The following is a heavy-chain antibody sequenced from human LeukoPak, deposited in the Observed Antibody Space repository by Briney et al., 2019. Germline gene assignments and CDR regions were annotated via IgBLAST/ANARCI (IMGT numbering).Heavy chain of an antibody. CDR3: ARDEGYQLFPLHY. J-gene: IGHJ4*02. CDR1: GYTFTDYY. Sequence: GASVTVSFKASGYTFTDYYMHWVRQAPGQGLEGMGWVNPNSGGTNYAQKFQGRVTMTRDTSISTAYMDLSRLRSDDTAVYYCARDEGYQLFPLHYWGQGTLVTVSS. V-gene: IGHV1-2*02. D-gene: IGHD6-13*01. CDR2: VNPNSGGT.